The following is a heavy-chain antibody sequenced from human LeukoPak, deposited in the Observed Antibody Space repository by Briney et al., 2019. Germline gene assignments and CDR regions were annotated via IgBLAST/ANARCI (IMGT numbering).Heavy chain of an antibody. Sequence: KPSETLSLTCTVSGGSISNSSYYWGWIRQPPGKGLEWIGSIYYSGSTYYNPSLKSRVTISVDTSKNQFSLKLSSVTAADTAVYYCARAWIQLWPRQLYFDYWGQGTLVTVSS. D-gene: IGHD5-18*01. J-gene: IGHJ4*02. CDR3: ARAWIQLWPRQLYFDY. CDR1: GGSISNSSYY. V-gene: IGHV4-39*07. CDR2: IYYSGST.